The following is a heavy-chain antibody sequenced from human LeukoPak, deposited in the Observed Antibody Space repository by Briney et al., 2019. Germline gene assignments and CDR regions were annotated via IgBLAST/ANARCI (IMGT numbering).Heavy chain of an antibody. CDR2: ISSSSSYI. CDR1: GFTFSSYS. V-gene: IGHV3-21*01. D-gene: IGHD2-2*01. CDR3: ARAAAAFFDV. Sequence: PGGSLRLSCAASGFTFSSYSMNWVRQAPGKGLEWVSSISSSSSYIYYADSVKGRFTISRDNAKNSLYRQMNSLRAEDTAVYYCARAAAAFFDVWGKGTTVTVSS. J-gene: IGHJ6*04.